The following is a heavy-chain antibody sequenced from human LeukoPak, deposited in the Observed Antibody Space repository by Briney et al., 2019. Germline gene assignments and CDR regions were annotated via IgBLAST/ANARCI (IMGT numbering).Heavy chain of an antibody. Sequence: GGSLRLSRAASGFTFSGYTMTWVRQAPGKGLEWVSSISNSSTYIYYADSVKGRFTISRDNAKDTLYLQVNTLRAEDTAVYYCAITVDCRTTTDCYSYFHHWGQGTLVTVSS. CDR3: AITVDCRTTTDCYSYFHH. CDR1: GFTFSGYT. CDR2: ISNSSTYI. J-gene: IGHJ1*01. V-gene: IGHV3-21*01. D-gene: IGHD2-21*02.